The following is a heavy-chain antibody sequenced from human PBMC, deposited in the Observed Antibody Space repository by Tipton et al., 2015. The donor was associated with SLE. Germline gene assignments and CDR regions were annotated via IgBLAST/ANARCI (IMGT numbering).Heavy chain of an antibody. CDR3: ARPTGDNFDY. CDR1: GGSFSAYY. Sequence: TLSLTCAVYGGSFSAYYWSWIRQPPGKGLEWIGEINHSGSTNYNPSLKSRVTISVDTSKNQFSLKLSSVTAADTAVYCCARPTGDNFDYWSQGILVTVSS. J-gene: IGHJ4*02. V-gene: IGHV4-34*01. CDR2: INHSGST. D-gene: IGHD7-27*01.